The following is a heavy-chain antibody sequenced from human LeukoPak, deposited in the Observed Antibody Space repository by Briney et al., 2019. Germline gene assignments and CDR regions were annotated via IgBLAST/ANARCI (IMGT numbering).Heavy chain of an antibody. V-gene: IGHV1-18*01. D-gene: IGHD6-13*01. CDR3: ARVRAGMYSSSWYLETTDY. Sequence: ASVKVSCKASGYTFTSYGIHWVRPAPGQGLEWMGWISAYNGNTNYAQKLQGRVTMTTDTSTSTAYMELRSLRSDDTAVYYCARVRAGMYSSSWYLETTDYWGQRTLVTVSS. J-gene: IGHJ4*02. CDR2: ISAYNGNT. CDR1: GYTFTSYG.